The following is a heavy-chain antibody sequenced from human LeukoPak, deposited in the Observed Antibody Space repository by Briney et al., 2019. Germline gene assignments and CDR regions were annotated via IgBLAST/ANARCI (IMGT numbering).Heavy chain of an antibody. CDR2: IYPGDSDT. D-gene: IGHD3-10*01. Sequence: GESLKISCRGSEYSFTSYWIGWVRQMPGKGLEWMGIIYPGDSDTRYSPSFQGQVTISADKSITTAYLQWSSLKASDTAMYYCARRGTSMFRGVHMGYHDGFDIWGQGTMVTVSS. V-gene: IGHV5-51*01. J-gene: IGHJ3*02. CDR1: EYSFTSYW. CDR3: ARRGTSMFRGVHMGYHDGFDI.